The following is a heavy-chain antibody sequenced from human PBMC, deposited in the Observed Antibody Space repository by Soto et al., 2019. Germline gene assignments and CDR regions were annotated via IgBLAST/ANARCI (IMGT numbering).Heavy chain of an antibody. CDR2: IYPDDSDT. CDR3: ARDEGEYSSSPRWFDP. V-gene: IGHV5-51*01. J-gene: IGHJ5*02. CDR1: GYSLTSYW. Sequence: PGESLKISCKGSGYSLTSYWIGWVRQMPGKGLEWMGIIYPDDSDTRYSPSFQGQVTISADKSISTAYLQWSSLKASDTAMYYCARDEGEYSSSPRWFDPWGQGTLVTVSS. D-gene: IGHD6-6*01.